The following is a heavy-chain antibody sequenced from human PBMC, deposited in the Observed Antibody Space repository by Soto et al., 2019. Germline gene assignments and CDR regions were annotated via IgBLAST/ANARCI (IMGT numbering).Heavy chain of an antibody. CDR1: GYSLSGYY. D-gene: IGHD6-13*01. CDR3: ARGWGIAAPGPNWFDP. CDR2: INPNSGGT. Sequence: ASVKVSCKASGYSLSGYYLHCVRQAPGQGPEWMGWINPNSGGTKYVQKFQGRVTMTRDTSISTVYLELSRLRSDDTAVYYCARGWGIAAPGPNWFDPWGQGTLVTVSS. V-gene: IGHV1-2*02. J-gene: IGHJ5*02.